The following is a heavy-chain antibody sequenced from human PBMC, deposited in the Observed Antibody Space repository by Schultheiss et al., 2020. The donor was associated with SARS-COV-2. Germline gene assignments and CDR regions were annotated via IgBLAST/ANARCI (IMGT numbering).Heavy chain of an antibody. J-gene: IGHJ4*02. D-gene: IGHD1-7*01. V-gene: IGHV4-59*01. CDR2: IYSGGTT. Sequence: SETLSLTCTVSGGSIRGYYWSWIRQPPGKGLEWIGYIYSGGTTYYNPSLKSRATISVDTPKKEFSLDLTSVTAADTAVYYCVRGGGWNFVIDYWGRGTLVTVSS. CDR3: VRGGGWNFVIDY. CDR1: GGSIRGYY.